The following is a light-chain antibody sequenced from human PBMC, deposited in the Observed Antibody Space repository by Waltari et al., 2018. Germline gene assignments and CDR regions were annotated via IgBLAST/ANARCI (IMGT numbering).Light chain of an antibody. Sequence: EIVMTQSPVTLSVSPGERATLSCRASQSVTSNLAWYQQKPGQAPRLLMYGASTRATGIPARFSGSGSGTEFTLTISSLQSEDFAVYYCQQYENWPWTFGQGTKVEIK. CDR1: QSVTSN. CDR3: QQYENWPWT. J-gene: IGKJ1*01. V-gene: IGKV3-15*01. CDR2: GAS.